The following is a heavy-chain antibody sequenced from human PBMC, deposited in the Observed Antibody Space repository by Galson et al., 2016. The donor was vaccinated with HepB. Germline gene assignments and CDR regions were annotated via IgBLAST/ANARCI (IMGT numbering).Heavy chain of an antibody. Sequence: SLRLSCAASGFTFSSYWVSWVRQAPGKGLEWVANIKQDANEKNYVGSVRGRFSISRDNAKNSLYRQMNSLRAEDTAVYYCAKDNYYGTGCYYPYKYYGMDVWGQGTTVTVSS. CDR2: IKQDANEK. CDR3: AKDNYYGTGCYYPYKYYGMDV. J-gene: IGHJ6*02. CDR1: GFTFSSYW. D-gene: IGHD3-10*01. V-gene: IGHV3-7*01.